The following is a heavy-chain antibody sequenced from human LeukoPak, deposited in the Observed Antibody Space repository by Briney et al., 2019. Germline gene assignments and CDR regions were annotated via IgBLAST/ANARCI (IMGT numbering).Heavy chain of an antibody. Sequence: PGGSLRLSCAASGFTFSSYAMSWVRQAPGKGLEWVSAISGSGGSTYYADSVKGRFTISRDNSKNTLYLQMNSLRAEDTAVYYCAKDRGYYDSSGYSGDAFDIWGQGTMVTVSS. CDR1: GFTFSSYA. J-gene: IGHJ3*02. V-gene: IGHV3-23*01. CDR2: ISGSGGST. CDR3: AKDRGYYDSSGYSGDAFDI. D-gene: IGHD3-22*01.